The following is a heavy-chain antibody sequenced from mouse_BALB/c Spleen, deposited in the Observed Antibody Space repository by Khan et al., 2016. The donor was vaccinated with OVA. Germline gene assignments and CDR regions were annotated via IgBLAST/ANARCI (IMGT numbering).Heavy chain of an antibody. J-gene: IGHJ4*01. CDR1: GYTFTIYG. CDR3: ARVGYNGTMDY. V-gene: IGHV9-3-1*01. D-gene: IGHD2-14*01. CDR2: INTYTGEP. Sequence: QIQLVQSGPELKKPGETVKISCKASGYTFTIYGMNWVRQAPGKGLKWMGWINTYTGEPTYADDFKGRFAFSLETSASTAFLQINNLKTEDTATYFGARVGYNGTMDYWGQGTSVTVSS.